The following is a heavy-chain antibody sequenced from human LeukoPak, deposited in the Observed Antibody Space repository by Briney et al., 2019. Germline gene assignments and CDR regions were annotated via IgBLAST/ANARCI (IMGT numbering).Heavy chain of an antibody. CDR3: AKSISLGRIIDY. CDR2: IRYDGNNK. D-gene: IGHD7-27*01. CDR1: GFTFSSYG. J-gene: IGHJ4*02. V-gene: IGHV3-30*02. Sequence: PGGSLRLSCAASGFTFSSYGMYWARQAPGKGLEWVAFIRYDGNNKYYGDSVKGRFTISRDNSKNTLYLQMNSLRAEDTAVYYCAKSISLGRIIDYWGQGTLVTVSS.